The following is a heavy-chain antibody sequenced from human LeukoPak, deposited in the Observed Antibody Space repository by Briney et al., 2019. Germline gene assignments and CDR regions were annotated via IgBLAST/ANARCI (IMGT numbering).Heavy chain of an antibody. CDR3: ARVNINNWHSCDY. CDR2: IYHSGSP. V-gene: IGHV4-4*02. D-gene: IGHD1-1*01. CDR1: GGSISSNNW. J-gene: IGHJ4*02. Sequence: SGTLSLTCAVSGGSISSNNWWGWVRQPPGKGLEWTGEIYHSGSPNYNPSLKSRVTISVDKSRNHFSLDLSSVTAADTAVYYCARVNINNWHSCDYWGQGTLVTVSS.